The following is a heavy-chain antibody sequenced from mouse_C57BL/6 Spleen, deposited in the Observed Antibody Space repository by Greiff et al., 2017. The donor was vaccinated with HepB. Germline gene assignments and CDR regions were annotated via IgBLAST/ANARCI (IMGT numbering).Heavy chain of an antibody. CDR1: GYSITSGYY. CDR3: ARDFYYGYQFAY. J-gene: IGHJ3*01. CDR2: ISYDGSN. V-gene: IGHV3-6*01. D-gene: IGHD2-2*01. Sequence: DVQLQESGPGLVKPSQSLSLTCSVTGYSITSGYYWNWIRQFPGNKREWMGYISYDGSNNYNPSLKNRISITRDTSKNQFFLKLNSVTTEDTATYYCARDFYYGYQFAYWGQGTLVTVSA.